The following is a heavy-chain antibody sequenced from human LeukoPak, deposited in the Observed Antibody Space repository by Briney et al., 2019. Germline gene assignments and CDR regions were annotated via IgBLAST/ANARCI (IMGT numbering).Heavy chain of an antibody. Sequence: PSETLSLTCTVSDGSISSYYWSWIRQPPGKGLEWIAYIYYSGSTNYNPSLKSRVTISVDTSKNQFSLKLSSVTAADTAIYYCARHMYYYDDSGPGWFDPWGQGTLVTVSS. V-gene: IGHV4-59*08. J-gene: IGHJ5*02. CDR1: DGSISSYY. CDR2: IYYSGST. CDR3: ARHMYYYDDSGPGWFDP. D-gene: IGHD3-22*01.